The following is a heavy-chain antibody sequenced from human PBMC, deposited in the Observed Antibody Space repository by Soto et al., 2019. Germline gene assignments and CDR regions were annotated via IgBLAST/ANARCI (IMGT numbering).Heavy chain of an antibody. D-gene: IGHD6-13*01. V-gene: IGHV5-51*01. CDR1: GYSFTSYW. CDR2: IYPGDSDT. J-gene: IGHJ6*02. Sequence: PGESLNISCKGSGYSFTSYWIGWVRQMPGKGLESMGIIYPGDSDTRYSPSFQGQVTISADKSISTAYLQWSSLKASDTAMYYCARTAAGGKNYYGMDVWGQGTTVTVSS. CDR3: ARTAAGGKNYYGMDV.